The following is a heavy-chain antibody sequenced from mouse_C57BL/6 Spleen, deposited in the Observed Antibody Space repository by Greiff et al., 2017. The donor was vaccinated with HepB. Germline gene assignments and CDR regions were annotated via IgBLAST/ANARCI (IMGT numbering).Heavy chain of an antibody. D-gene: IGHD2-4*01. CDR2: ISSGSSTI. J-gene: IGHJ1*03. CDR1: GFTFSDYG. CDR3: ARPRDYDGSWYFDV. Sequence: DVKLVESGGGLVKPGGSLKLSCAASGFTFSDYGMHWVRQAPEKGLEWVAYISSGSSTIYYADTVKGRFTISSDNAKNTLFLQMTSLRSEDTAMYYCARPRDYDGSWYFDVWGTGTTVTVSS. V-gene: IGHV5-17*01.